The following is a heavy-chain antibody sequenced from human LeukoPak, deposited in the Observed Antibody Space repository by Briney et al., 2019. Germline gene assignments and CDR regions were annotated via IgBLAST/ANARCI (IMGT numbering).Heavy chain of an antibody. J-gene: IGHJ5*02. Sequence: ASVKVSCKTSGGTFNNSAISWVRQAPGQGLECLGGIMPLFGTAGYAQKFQGRVTITKDESTRTVYLELTSLTSDDTAVYYCARDVHGDYGSGWFDPWGQGTLVSVSS. CDR2: IMPLFGTA. CDR1: GGTFNNSA. D-gene: IGHD4-17*01. CDR3: ARDVHGDYGSGWFDP. V-gene: IGHV1-69*05.